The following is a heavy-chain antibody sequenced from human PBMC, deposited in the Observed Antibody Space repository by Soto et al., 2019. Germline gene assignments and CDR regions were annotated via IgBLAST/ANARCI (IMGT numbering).Heavy chain of an antibody. CDR3: ARDSGPLWFGELSYQSDYNGMDV. V-gene: IGHV1-69*13. J-gene: IGHJ6*02. CDR2: IIPIFGTA. CDR1: GGTFSSYA. Sequence: SVKVSCKASGGTFSSYAISWVLQAPGQGLEWMGGIIPIFGTANYAQKFQGRVTITADESTSTAYMELSSLRSEDTAVYYCARDSGPLWFGELSYQSDYNGMDVWG. D-gene: IGHD3-10*01.